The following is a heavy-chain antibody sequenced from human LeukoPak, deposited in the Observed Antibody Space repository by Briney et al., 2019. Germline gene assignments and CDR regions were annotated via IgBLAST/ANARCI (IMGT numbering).Heavy chain of an antibody. V-gene: IGHV3-11*04. Sequence: GGSLRLSCAASGFTFNDYYMSWIRQAPGKGLEWISYISSGGSTMYYADSVKGRFTISRDNAKNSLYLQMNSLRAEDTAVYYCARGGRGGDYAFDIWGQGTMVTVSS. CDR3: ARGGRGGDYAFDI. CDR2: ISSGGSTM. D-gene: IGHD2-21*01. J-gene: IGHJ3*02. CDR1: GFTFNDYY.